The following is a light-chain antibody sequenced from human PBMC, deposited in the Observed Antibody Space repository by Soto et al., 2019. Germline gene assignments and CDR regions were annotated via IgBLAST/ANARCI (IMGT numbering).Light chain of an antibody. CDR3: SSYTSASTLLYL. V-gene: IGLV2-14*01. J-gene: IGLJ1*01. Sequence: QSALTQPASVSGSPGQSITISCTGTSSDVGGYNYVSWYQQHPGIAPKLLIYGVTNRPSGVSPRFSDSKSGNTASLTISGLQAEDEADYHCSSYTSASTLLYLFGTGTKVTVL. CDR2: GVT. CDR1: SSDVGGYNY.